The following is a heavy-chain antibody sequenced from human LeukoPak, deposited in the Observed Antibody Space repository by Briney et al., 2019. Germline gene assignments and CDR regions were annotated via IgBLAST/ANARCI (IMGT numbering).Heavy chain of an antibody. V-gene: IGHV1-18*01. CDR1: GYTFTSYG. CDR3: AILVGVLTGPDAFDI. Sequence: GASVKVSCKAPGYTFTSYGISWVRQAPGQGLEWMGWISAYNGNTNYAQKLQGRVTMTTDTSTSTAYMELRSLRSDDTAVYYCAILVGVLTGPDAFDIWGQGTMVTVSS. CDR2: ISAYNGNT. J-gene: IGHJ3*02. D-gene: IGHD3-9*01.